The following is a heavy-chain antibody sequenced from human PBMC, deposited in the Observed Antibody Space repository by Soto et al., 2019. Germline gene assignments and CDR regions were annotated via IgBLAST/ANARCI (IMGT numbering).Heavy chain of an antibody. J-gene: IGHJ4*02. CDR1: GFTVSSNY. CDR2: IQSGGST. Sequence: EVQLVESGGGLVQPGGSLRLSCAASGFTVSSNYMSWVRQAPGKGLEWVSVIQSGGSTYYADSVKGRFTISRDNPKNTLYRQINGLSAEDTAVFFCASGYCSGASCSYFYYWGQGTLVTFSS. V-gene: IGHV3-66*01. CDR3: ASGYCSGASCSYFYY. D-gene: IGHD2-15*01.